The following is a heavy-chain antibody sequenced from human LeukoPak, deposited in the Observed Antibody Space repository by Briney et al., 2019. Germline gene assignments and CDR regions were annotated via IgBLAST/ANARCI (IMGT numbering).Heavy chain of an antibody. J-gene: IGHJ5*02. Sequence: PSETLSLTCTVSGGSISSSSYYWGWIRQPPGKGLEWIERIYYSGSTYYNPSLKSRVTISVDTSKNQFSLKLSSVTAADTAVYYCAREKMTYYYDSSGYYVEPWGQGTLVTVSS. D-gene: IGHD3-22*01. CDR2: IYYSGST. V-gene: IGHV4-39*07. CDR3: AREKMTYYYDSSGYYVEP. CDR1: GGSISSSSYY.